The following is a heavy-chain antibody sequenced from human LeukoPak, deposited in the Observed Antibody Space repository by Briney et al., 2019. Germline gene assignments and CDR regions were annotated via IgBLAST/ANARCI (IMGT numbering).Heavy chain of an antibody. J-gene: IGHJ4*02. CDR3: STRGD. V-gene: IGHV4-39*07. CDR2: INHSGST. Sequence: TSETLSLTCTVSGGSISSSGYYWGWIRQPPGKGLEWIGEINHSGSTNYNPSLKSRVTISANTSKGQFSLKLTSVTAADTAVYYCSTRGDWGQGTLVTVSS. CDR1: GGSISSSGYY.